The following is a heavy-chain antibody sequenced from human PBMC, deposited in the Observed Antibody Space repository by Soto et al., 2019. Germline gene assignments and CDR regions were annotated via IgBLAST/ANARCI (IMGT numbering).Heavy chain of an antibody. CDR1: GYTFTSYA. CDR3: ARPHSSSWPLDAFDI. CDR2: INAGNGNT. J-gene: IGHJ3*02. Sequence: GASVKVSCKASGYTFTSYAMHWVRQAPGQRLEWMGWINAGNGNTKYSQKFQGRVTITRDTSASTAYMELSSLRSEDTAVYYCARPHSSSWPLDAFDIWGQGTMVTVS. D-gene: IGHD6-13*01. V-gene: IGHV1-3*01.